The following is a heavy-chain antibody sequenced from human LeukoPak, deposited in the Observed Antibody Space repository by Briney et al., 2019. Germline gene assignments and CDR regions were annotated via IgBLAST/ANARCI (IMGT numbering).Heavy chain of an antibody. CDR2: ISGSGGSA. V-gene: IGHV3-23*01. CDR1: GFTFSNYA. D-gene: IGHD3/OR15-3a*01. J-gene: IGHJ3*02. CDR3: AKARTGYDAFDI. Sequence: PGGSLRLSCAASGFTFSNYAMSWVRQAPGKGLDWVSSISGSGGSAYQADSVKGRFTISRDNSKNTLYLQMNSLRAEDTAVYYCAKARTGYDAFDIWGQGTMVAVSS.